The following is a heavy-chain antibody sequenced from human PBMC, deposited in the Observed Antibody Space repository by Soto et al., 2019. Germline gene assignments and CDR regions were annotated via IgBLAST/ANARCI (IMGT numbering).Heavy chain of an antibody. J-gene: IGHJ4*02. CDR3: ASATTAGAAEV. V-gene: IGHV4-31*03. D-gene: IGHD6-13*01. CDR1: CVSNSRDGYY. CDR2: ISYSGSS. Sequence: LFPTYTFPCVSNSRDGYYWILIRQHPGKGLEWIAYISYSGSSYSNPSLKSRVTISADTSKNQFSLRLTSVTAADTAVYVCASATTAGAAEVWGQGILVSVS.